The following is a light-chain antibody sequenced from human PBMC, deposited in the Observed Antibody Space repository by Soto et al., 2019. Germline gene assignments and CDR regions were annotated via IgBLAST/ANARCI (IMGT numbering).Light chain of an antibody. Sequence: EILMTQSPATLSVSPGERATLSCRASQSISRNLAWYQQKPGQAPRLLMYDASTRATGTPARFSGSGSGTEFTLTISSLQSEDFAVYYCQQYNNWPPWTFGQGTK. V-gene: IGKV3D-15*01. J-gene: IGKJ1*01. CDR1: QSISRN. CDR3: QQYNNWPPWT. CDR2: DAS.